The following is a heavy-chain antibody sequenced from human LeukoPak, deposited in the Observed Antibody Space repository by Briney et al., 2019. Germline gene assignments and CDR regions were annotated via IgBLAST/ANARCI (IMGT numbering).Heavy chain of an antibody. D-gene: IGHD3-9*01. CDR1: GGTFSRYA. Sequence: SVKVSCKASGGTFSRYAISWVRQAPGQGLESLRTIIPIFGTAHYAQKFQDRVTITTDESTSTAYMELSSLRSEDTAVYYCARLYDILTGQESGDYWVQGTLVTVSS. V-gene: IGHV1-69*05. J-gene: IGHJ4*02. CDR2: IIPIFGTA. CDR3: ARLYDILTGQESGDY.